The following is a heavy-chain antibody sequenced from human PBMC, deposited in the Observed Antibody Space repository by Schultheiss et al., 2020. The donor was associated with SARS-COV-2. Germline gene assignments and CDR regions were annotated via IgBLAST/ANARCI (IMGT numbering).Heavy chain of an antibody. D-gene: IGHD6-13*01. J-gene: IGHJ4*02. CDR2: IWYDGSNK. Sequence: GGSLRLSCEASGFAFSRFGMHWVRQAPGKGLEWVAVIWYDGSNKYYADSVKGRFTISRDNSENTLYLQINSLRAEDSAVYYCAKRSSWSSFDYWGQGTLVTVSS. CDR3: AKRSSWSSFDY. CDR1: GFAFSRFG. V-gene: IGHV3-33*06.